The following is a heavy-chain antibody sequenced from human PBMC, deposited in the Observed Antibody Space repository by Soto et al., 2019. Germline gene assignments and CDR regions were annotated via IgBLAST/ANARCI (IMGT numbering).Heavy chain of an antibody. CDR1: ASTFTGYP. CDR3: ATGTVTSGRWFGP. CDR2: ISTFNGNT. J-gene: IGHJ5*02. V-gene: IGHV1-18*04. D-gene: IGHD4-17*01. Sequence: QVHLVQSGTEVKEPGASVKVSCKASASTFTGYPINWVRQAPGQGLEWMGWISTFNGNTKYAGNFEGRVTMTTHRSTTTAYMELTSLTFDDTAVYFCATGTVTSGRWFGPWGQGTLVSVSS.